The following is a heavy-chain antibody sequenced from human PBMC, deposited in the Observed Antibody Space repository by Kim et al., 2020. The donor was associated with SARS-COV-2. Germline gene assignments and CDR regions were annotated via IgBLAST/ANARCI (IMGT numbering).Heavy chain of an antibody. Sequence: GGSLRLSCAASGFTFSSYAMSWVRQAPGKGLEWVSAISGSGGSTYYADSVKGRFTISRDNSKNTLYLQMNSLRAEDTAVYYCATANRYSSSWTPNYYYYYGMDVWGQGTTVTVSS. V-gene: IGHV3-23*01. CDR1: GFTFSSYA. CDR3: ATANRYSSSWTPNYYYYYGMDV. D-gene: IGHD6-13*01. CDR2: ISGSGGST. J-gene: IGHJ6*02.